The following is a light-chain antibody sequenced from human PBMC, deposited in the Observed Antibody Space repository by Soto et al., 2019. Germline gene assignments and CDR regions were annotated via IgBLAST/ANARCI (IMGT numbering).Light chain of an antibody. CDR1: QSVSSSY. J-gene: IGKJ1*01. V-gene: IGKV3-20*01. CDR2: GAS. Sequence: EIVMTQSPATVSVSPGERATLSCRASQSVSSSYLAWYQQKPGQAPRLLIYGASSRATGIPDRFSGSGSGTDFTLTISRLEPEDFATYYCQQYNSYPWTFGQGTKVDIK. CDR3: QQYNSYPWT.